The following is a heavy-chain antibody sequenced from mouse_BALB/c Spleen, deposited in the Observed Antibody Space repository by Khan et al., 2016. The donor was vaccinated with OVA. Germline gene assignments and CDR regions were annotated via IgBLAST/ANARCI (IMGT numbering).Heavy chain of an antibody. CDR3: ARSLYYSYGYALDC. CDR1: GYSITSDYA. Sequence: EVQLQGSGPGLVKPSQSLSLTCTVTGYSITSDYAWNWIRQFPGNKLEWMGYISSTGGTSYNPSLKSRISITRDTSKNQFFLQLKSVTAEDTATYYCARSLYYSYGYALDCWGRGTLVTVSS. V-gene: IGHV3-2*02. D-gene: IGHD2-14*01. J-gene: IGHJ4*01. CDR2: ISSTGGT.